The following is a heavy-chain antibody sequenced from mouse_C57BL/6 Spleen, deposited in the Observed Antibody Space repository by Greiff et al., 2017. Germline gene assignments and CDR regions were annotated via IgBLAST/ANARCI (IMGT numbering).Heavy chain of an antibody. V-gene: IGHV1-42*01. CDR1: GYSFTGYY. Sequence: VQLQQSGPELVKPGASVKISCKASGYSFTGYYMNWVKQGPEKSLEWIGEINPSTGGTTYNQQFKANATLPVDTSPSTPYMQLKSLRSEDSAVYYCARSLYDDRTPWFAYWGQGTLVTVSA. D-gene: IGHD2-3*01. J-gene: IGHJ3*01. CDR2: INPSTGGT. CDR3: ARSLYDDRTPWFAY.